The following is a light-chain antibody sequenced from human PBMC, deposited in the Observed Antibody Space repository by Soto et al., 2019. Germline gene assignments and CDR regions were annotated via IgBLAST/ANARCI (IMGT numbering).Light chain of an antibody. CDR1: QSISSW. CDR2: KAS. J-gene: IGKJ1*01. V-gene: IGKV1-5*03. CDR3: QQYNDNWT. Sequence: DIQMTQTPSTLSACVGDRVTITCRASQSISSWLAWYQQKPGTAPKLLIYKASTLQSGVPSRFSGSGSGTEFTLTISSLQPDDSATYYCQQYNDNWTFGQGTKV.